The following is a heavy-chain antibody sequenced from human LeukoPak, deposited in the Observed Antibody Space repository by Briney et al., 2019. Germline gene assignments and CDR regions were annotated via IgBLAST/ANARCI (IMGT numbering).Heavy chain of an antibody. CDR2: ITGGGGST. J-gene: IGHJ4*02. D-gene: IGHD3-10*01. CDR1: GFTFSNFA. V-gene: IGHV3-23*01. Sequence: GGSLRLSCAASGFTFSNFAMSWVRQAPVKGLEWVSTITGGGGSTYYADSVKGRFTISRDNSKNTLFLQMNSLRAEDTAVYYCAKEIRGVNWDQGTLVTVSS. CDR3: AKEIRGVN.